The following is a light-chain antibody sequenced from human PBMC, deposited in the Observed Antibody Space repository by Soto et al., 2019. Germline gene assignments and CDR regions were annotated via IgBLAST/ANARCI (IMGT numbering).Light chain of an antibody. CDR1: SSNIGNNY. J-gene: IGLJ2*01. V-gene: IGLV1-51*01. Sequence: QSVLTQPPSVSAAPGQKVTISCSGSSSNIGNNYVSWYQHFPGTAPKLLIYDNSNRPSGIPDRFSGSKSDTSATLGITGLQTGDEADYYCGTWDSSLSAVVFGGGTQLTVL. CDR3: GTWDSSLSAVV. CDR2: DNS.